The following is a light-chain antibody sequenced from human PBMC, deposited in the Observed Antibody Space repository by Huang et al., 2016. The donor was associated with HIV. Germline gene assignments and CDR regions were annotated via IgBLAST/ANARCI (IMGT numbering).Light chain of an antibody. V-gene: IGKV3-11*01. CDR1: QSVSSY. Sequence: LGLHKPPPSLSLSPGERATLSCRASQSVSSYLAWYQQKPGQAPRLLIYDASSRATGIPARFSGSGSGTDFTLTISSLEPEDFAVYYCQQRSNWPRTFGQGTKVEIK. CDR2: DAS. CDR3: QQRSNWPRT. J-gene: IGKJ1*01.